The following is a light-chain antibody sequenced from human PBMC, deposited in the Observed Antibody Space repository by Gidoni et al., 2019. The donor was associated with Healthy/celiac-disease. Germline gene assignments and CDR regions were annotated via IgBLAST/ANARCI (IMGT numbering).Light chain of an antibody. CDR3: QAWDSSYVV. CDR2: QDS. J-gene: IGLJ2*01. CDR1: KLGDKY. Sequence: SYELTQPPSVSVSPGQTASITCSGDKLGDKYACWYQQKPGQPPVLVLYQDSKRPSGIPERFSGSNSGNTATLTISGTQAMDEADYYCQAWDSSYVVFGGGTKLTVL. V-gene: IGLV3-1*01.